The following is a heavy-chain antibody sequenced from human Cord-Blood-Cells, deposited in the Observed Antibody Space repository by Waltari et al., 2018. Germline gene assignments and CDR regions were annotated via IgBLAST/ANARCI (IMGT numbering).Heavy chain of an antibody. Sequence: QVQLQQWGAGLLKPSETLSLTCAVYGGSFSGYYWSWTRQPPGKGLEWIGEINHSGSTNYNPSLKSRVTISVDTSKNQFALKLSSVTAADTAVYYCAREVVVAATPGGAFDIWGQGTMVTVSS. CDR1: GGSFSGYY. V-gene: IGHV4-34*01. J-gene: IGHJ3*02. CDR2: INHSGST. D-gene: IGHD2-15*01. CDR3: AREVVVAATPGGAFDI.